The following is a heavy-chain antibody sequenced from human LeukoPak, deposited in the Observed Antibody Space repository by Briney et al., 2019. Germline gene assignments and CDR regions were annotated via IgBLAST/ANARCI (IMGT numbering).Heavy chain of an antibody. CDR1: GFTFDDYG. CDR2: MNWSGGST. Sequence: CPGGSLRLSCAASGFTFDDYGMSWVRQAPGKGLEWVSGMNWSGGSTGYADSVKGRFTISRDNAKNFLYLQMNSLRAEDTALYFCARELYSGSYSSFEYWGQGSLVTVSS. V-gene: IGHV3-20*04. D-gene: IGHD1-26*01. CDR3: ARELYSGSYSSFEY. J-gene: IGHJ4*02.